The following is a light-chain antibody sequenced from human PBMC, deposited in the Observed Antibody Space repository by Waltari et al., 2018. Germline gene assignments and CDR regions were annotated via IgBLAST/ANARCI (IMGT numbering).Light chain of an antibody. V-gene: IGLV2-14*03. CDR1: SSDVGGYNY. Sequence: QSALTQPASVSGSPGKSITISCTGTSSDVGGYNYVSWYQQHPGKAPKLMIYDVSNRPAGVSNRVSGSKSGNTASLTSSGLQSEDEADYYCSSYTSSSTLWVFGGGTKLTVL. J-gene: IGLJ3*02. CDR3: SSYTSSSTLWV. CDR2: DVS.